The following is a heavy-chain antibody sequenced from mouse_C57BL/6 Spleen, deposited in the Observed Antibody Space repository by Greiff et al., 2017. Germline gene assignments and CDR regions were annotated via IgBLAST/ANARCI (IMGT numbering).Heavy chain of an antibody. Sequence: VQLQQPGAELARPGASVKMSCKTSGYTFTSYWMHWVKQRPGQGLEWIGAIYPGNSDTSYNQKFKGKAKLTAVTSASTAYMELSSRTNEDSAVYYCTRELYGGFAYGGQGTLVTVSA. D-gene: IGHD1-1*02. V-gene: IGHV1-5*01. CDR2: IYPGNSDT. J-gene: IGHJ3*01. CDR3: TRELYGGFAY. CDR1: GYTFTSYW.